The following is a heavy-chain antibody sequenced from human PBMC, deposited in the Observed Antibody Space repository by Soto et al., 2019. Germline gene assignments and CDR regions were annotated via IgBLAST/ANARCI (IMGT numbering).Heavy chain of an antibody. V-gene: IGHV1-69*01. CDR3: ARNSQLGYGSSTSCYASSIAAPFDY. J-gene: IGHJ4*02. CDR1: GGTFSSYA. D-gene: IGHD2-2*01. Sequence: QVQLVQSGAEVKKPGSSVKVSCKASGGTFSSYAISWVRQAPGQGLEWMGGIIPTFGTANYAQKFQGRVTITADESTSIAYVELSSLRCEDTAVYYCARNSQLGYGSSTSCYASSIAAPFDYWGQGTLVTVSS. CDR2: IIPTFGTA.